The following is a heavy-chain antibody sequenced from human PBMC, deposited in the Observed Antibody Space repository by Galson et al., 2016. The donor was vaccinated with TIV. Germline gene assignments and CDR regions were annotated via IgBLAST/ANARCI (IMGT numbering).Heavy chain of an antibody. CDR2: ISYDGRNK. D-gene: IGHD2-15*01. J-gene: IGHJ4*02. V-gene: IGHV3-30*18. CDR1: GFTFSDYA. Sequence: SLRLSCAASGFTFSDYAMIWVRQAPGRGLEWVAVISYDGRNKYYADSLKGRFTISRDNSQNTLHLQMYSLRAEDTAVYHCAKEVVNSRRLDEIGTAATSVYFWGQGTLVTVSS. CDR3: AKEVVNSRRLDEIGTAATSVYF.